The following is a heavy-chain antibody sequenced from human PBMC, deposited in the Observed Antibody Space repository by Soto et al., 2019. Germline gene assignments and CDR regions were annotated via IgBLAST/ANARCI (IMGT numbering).Heavy chain of an antibody. CDR3: ARAARPGGASSFDY. D-gene: IGHD6-6*01. CDR2: ISSSSSTI. V-gene: IGHV3-48*01. CDR1: GFTFSSYS. J-gene: IGHJ4*02. Sequence: GGSLRLSCAASGFTFSSYSMNWVRQAPGKGLEWVSYISSSSSTIYYADSVKGRFTISRDNAKNSLYLQMNSLRAEDTAVYYCARAARPGGASSFDYWGQGTLVTVSS.